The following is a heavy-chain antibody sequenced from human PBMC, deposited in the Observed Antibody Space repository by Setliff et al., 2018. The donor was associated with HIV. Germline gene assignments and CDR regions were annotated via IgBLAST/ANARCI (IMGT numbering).Heavy chain of an antibody. CDR2: IYYSGST. J-gene: IGHJ5*02. V-gene: IGHV4-31*03. Sequence: PSETLSLTCTVSGGSISSGGYYWSWIRQHPGKGLEWIGYIYYSGSTYYIPSLKSRVTISVDTSKNQFSLKLSSVTAADTAVYYCARDGFTNWFDPWGQGTLVTVSS. CDR1: GGSISSGGYY. CDR3: ARDGFTNWFDP.